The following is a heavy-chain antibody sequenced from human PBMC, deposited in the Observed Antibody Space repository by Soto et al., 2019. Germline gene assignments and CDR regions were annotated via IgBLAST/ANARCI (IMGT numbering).Heavy chain of an antibody. CDR2: ISAYNGNT. CDR1: GYTFTSYG. Sequence: ASVKVSCKASGYTFTSYGISWVRQAPGQGLEWMGWISAYNGNTNYAQKLQGRVTMTTDTSTSTAYMELRSLRSDDTAVYYCARDQKVVAATPPGGMDVWGQGTKVTVSS. D-gene: IGHD2-15*01. J-gene: IGHJ6*02. V-gene: IGHV1-18*01. CDR3: ARDQKVVAATPPGGMDV.